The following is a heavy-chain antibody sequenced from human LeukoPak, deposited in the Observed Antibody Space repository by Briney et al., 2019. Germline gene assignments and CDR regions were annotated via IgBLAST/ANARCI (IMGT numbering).Heavy chain of an antibody. Sequence: SETLSLTCTVSGGSISSYYWSWIRQPPGKGLGWIGYIYYSGSTNYNPSLKSRVTISVDTSKNQFSLKLSSVTAADTAVYYCARAAYGDSHFQHWGQGTLVTVSS. CDR1: GGSISSYY. CDR3: ARAAYGDSHFQH. D-gene: IGHD4-17*01. V-gene: IGHV4-59*01. CDR2: IYYSGST. J-gene: IGHJ1*01.